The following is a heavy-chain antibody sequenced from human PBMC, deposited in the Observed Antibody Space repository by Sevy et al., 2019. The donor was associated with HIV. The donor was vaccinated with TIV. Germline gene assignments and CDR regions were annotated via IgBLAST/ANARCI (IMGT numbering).Heavy chain of an antibody. Sequence: GGSLRLSCAASGFTFSDYWMTWVRQAPGKDLEWVANIKRVESVKHYVDPVKGQFSVSRDNAKNSLYLHMNSLRADDTALYYCARDSSYCSGDKCYDVFDIWGQGTMVTVSS. V-gene: IGHV3-7*01. CDR3: ARDSSYCSGDKCYDVFDI. D-gene: IGHD6-19*01. CDR1: GFTFSDYW. J-gene: IGHJ3*02. CDR2: IKRVESVK.